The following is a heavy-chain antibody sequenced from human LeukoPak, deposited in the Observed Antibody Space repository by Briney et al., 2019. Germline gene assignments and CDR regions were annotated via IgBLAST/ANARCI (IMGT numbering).Heavy chain of an antibody. Sequence: GGSLRLSCAASGFTFSSYDMHWVRQATGKGLEWVSAIGTAGDTYYPGSVKGRFTISRENAKNSLCLQMNSPRAGDTAVYYCARDSGDAFDIWGQGTMVTVSS. CDR3: ARDSGDAFDI. CDR2: IGTAGDT. D-gene: IGHD1-14*01. J-gene: IGHJ3*02. V-gene: IGHV3-13*01. CDR1: GFTFSSYD.